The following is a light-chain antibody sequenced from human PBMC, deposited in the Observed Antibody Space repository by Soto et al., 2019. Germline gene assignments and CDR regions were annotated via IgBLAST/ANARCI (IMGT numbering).Light chain of an antibody. CDR1: QSITAR. Sequence: DIRLTQSPSTLSASVADRVTITCRASQSITARLAWYQQKPGKAPKLLIYDASILERGVPSRFSGSGSGTEFTLTISTIHTPDFANYYCQQYNTFSLTFGGGTKVDIK. V-gene: IGKV1-5*01. CDR2: DAS. J-gene: IGKJ4*01. CDR3: QQYNTFSLT.